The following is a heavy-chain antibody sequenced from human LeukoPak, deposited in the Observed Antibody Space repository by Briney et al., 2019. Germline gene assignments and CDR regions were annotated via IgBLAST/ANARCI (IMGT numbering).Heavy chain of an antibody. CDR1: GFTFSNYE. CDR2: ISGSGSTI. Sequence: GGSLRLSCAASGFTFSNYEMKWVRQAPGKGLEWVSYISGSGSTIFYADSVKGRFTISRDNAKNSLYLQMNSLRAEDTAVYYCARGSRFGVVGRDAFDIWGQGTVVTVSS. V-gene: IGHV3-48*03. CDR3: ARGSRFGVVGRDAFDI. D-gene: IGHD3-3*01. J-gene: IGHJ3*02.